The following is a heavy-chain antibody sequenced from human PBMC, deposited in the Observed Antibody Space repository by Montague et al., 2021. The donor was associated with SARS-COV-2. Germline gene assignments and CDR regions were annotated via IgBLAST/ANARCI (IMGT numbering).Heavy chain of an antibody. J-gene: IGHJ5*02. Sequence: SLRLSCAASGFIFSDYNMTWIRQTPGKGLEWISYINGASSRTNYAASVKGRFTISRDNAKNSLFLQMNSLRVEDTAVYYCARGISLFDPWGQGTLVTVSS. CDR1: GFIFSDYN. CDR3: ARGISLFDP. V-gene: IGHV3-11*05. CDR2: INGASSRT.